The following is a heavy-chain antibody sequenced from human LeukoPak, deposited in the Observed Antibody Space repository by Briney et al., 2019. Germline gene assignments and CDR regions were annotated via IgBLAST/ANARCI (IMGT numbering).Heavy chain of an antibody. V-gene: IGHV4-59*01. CDR2: IYYSGST. CDR3: ARDNRNYYDSSGYLDY. J-gene: IGHJ4*02. Sequence: SETLSLTCTVSGGSISSYYWSWIRQPPGKGLEWIGYIYYSGSTNYNPSPKSRVTISVDTSKNQFSLKLSSVTAADTAVYYCARDNRNYYDSSGYLDYWGQGTLVTVSS. CDR1: GGSISSYY. D-gene: IGHD3-22*01.